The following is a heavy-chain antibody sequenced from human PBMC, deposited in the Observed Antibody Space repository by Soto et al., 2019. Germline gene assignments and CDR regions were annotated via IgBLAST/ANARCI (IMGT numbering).Heavy chain of an antibody. D-gene: IGHD6-13*01. CDR1: GFTFSSYS. CDR3: ARDRGYSSSWLPSYYYYYGMDV. J-gene: IGHJ6*02. V-gene: IGHV3-21*01. CDR2: ISSSSSYI. Sequence: GGSLRLSCAASGFTFSSYSMNWVRQAPGKGLEWVSSISSSSSYIYYADSVKGRFTISRDNAKNSLYLQMNSLRAEDTAVYYCARDRGYSSSWLPSYYYYYGMDVWGQGTTVTVSS.